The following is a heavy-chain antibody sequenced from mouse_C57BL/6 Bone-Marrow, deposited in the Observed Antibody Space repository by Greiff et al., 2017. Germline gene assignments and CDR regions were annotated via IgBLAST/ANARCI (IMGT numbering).Heavy chain of an antibody. CDR2: INPYNGGT. D-gene: IGHD2-1*01. Sequence: EVKLQQSGPVLVKPGASVKMSCKASGYTFTDYYMNWVKQSHGKSLEWIGVINPYNGGTSYNQKFKGKATLTVDKSSSTAYMELNSLTSEDSAVYYCARGFYYGNYVGFAYWGQGTLVTVSA. V-gene: IGHV1-19*01. CDR1: GYTFTDYY. J-gene: IGHJ3*01. CDR3: ARGFYYGNYVGFAY.